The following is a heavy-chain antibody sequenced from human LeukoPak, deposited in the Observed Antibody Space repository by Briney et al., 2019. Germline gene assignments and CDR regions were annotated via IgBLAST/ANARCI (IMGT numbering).Heavy chain of an antibody. CDR2: IIPIFGTA. CDR1: GYTFSSYA. V-gene: IGHV1-69*13. D-gene: IGHD6-6*01. Sequence: GASVKVSCKASGYTFSSYAISWVRQAPGQGLEWMGGIIPIFGTANYAQKFQGRVTITADESTSTAYMELSSLRSEDTAVYYCARGTRPPRIAARSYYFDYWGQGTLVTVSS. CDR3: ARGTRPPRIAARSYYFDY. J-gene: IGHJ4*02.